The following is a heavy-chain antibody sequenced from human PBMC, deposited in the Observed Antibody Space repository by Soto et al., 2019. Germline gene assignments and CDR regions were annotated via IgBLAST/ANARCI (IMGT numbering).Heavy chain of an antibody. Sequence: QVQLVQSGAEVKEPGSSVKVSCKASGGTFSSYAISWVRQAPGQGLEWMGGIIPIFGTANYAQKFQGRVTITADESTSTAYMELSSLRSEYTAVYYCAGPDPAYYDSSGDAFDIWGQGTMVTVSS. V-gene: IGHV1-69*01. CDR2: IIPIFGTA. J-gene: IGHJ3*02. CDR3: AGPDPAYYDSSGDAFDI. D-gene: IGHD3-22*01. CDR1: GGTFSSYA.